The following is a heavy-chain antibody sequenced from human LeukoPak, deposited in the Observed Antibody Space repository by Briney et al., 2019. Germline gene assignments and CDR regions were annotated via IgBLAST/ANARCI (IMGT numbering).Heavy chain of an antibody. D-gene: IGHD2-2*01. J-gene: IGHJ4*02. Sequence: GGSLRLSCAASGFTFSTYAMHWVRQAPGKGLDWVAVISYDGSNTYYADSVKGRFTISRDNSKNTLYLQMNSLRAEDTAVYYRARGWEKWATSHRPFDYWGQGTLVTVSS. CDR1: GFTFSTYA. V-gene: IGHV3-30*04. CDR2: ISYDGSNT. CDR3: ARGWEKWATSHRPFDY.